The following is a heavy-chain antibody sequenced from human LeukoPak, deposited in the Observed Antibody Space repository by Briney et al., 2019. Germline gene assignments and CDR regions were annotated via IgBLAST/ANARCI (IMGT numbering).Heavy chain of an antibody. J-gene: IGHJ4*02. Sequence: PGGSLRLSCAASGFTFSSYGMHWVRQAPGKGLEWVAFIRYDGSNKYYADSVKGRFTISRDNSKNSLYLQMNSLRAEDTAVYYCAREGVEYYDFWSGYYNYWGQGTLVTVSS. V-gene: IGHV3-30*02. CDR3: AREGVEYYDFWSGYYNY. D-gene: IGHD3-3*01. CDR2: IRYDGSNK. CDR1: GFTFSSYG.